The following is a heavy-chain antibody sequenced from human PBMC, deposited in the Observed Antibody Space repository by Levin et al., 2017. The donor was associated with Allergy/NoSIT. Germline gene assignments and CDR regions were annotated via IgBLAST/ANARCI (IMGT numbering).Heavy chain of an antibody. J-gene: IGHJ5*02. CDR2: IKPDGSDK. CDR3: AKGGAATIYLFS. V-gene: IGHV3-7*01. D-gene: IGHD5-12*01. Sequence: GGSLRLSCAASELTLSTYWMSWFRQAPGKGLEWVASIKPDGSDKYYVDSVEGRFTISRDNAKNSLYLQMNSLGAEDTAVYYCAKGGAATIYLFSWGQGTLVTVSS. CDR1: ELTLSTYW.